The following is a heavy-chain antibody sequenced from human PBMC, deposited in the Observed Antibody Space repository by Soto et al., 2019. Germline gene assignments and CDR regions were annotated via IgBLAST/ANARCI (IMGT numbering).Heavy chain of an antibody. Sequence: PSETLSLTCTVSGGSISSSSYYWGWIRQPPGKGLEWIGSIYYSGNTYYNPSLKGRFTISRDNAKNSLYLQMNSLRAEDTAVYYCARDPYQSSNYYGSEFDYWGQGILVTVSS. CDR1: GGSISSSSYY. D-gene: IGHD3-10*01. CDR2: IYYSGNT. V-gene: IGHV4-39*02. J-gene: IGHJ4*02. CDR3: ARDPYQSSNYYGSEFDY.